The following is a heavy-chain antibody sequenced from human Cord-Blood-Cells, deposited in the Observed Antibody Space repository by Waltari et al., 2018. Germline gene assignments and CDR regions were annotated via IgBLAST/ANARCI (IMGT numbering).Heavy chain of an antibody. V-gene: IGHV3-30*04. CDR2: KSYDGSNK. CDR1: GFTFSSYA. CDR3: ASTPRAAGDY. Sequence: QVQLVESGGGVVQPGRSLRLSCAASGFTFSSYAMHWVRQAPGQGLEWVAVKSYDGSNKYYADSVKGRFTISRDNSKNTLYLQMNSLRAEDTAVYYCASTPRAAGDYWGQGTLVTVSS. D-gene: IGHD6-13*01. J-gene: IGHJ4*02.